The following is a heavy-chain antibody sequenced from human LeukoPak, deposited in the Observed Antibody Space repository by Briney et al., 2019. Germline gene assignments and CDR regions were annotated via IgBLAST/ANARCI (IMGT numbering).Heavy chain of an antibody. V-gene: IGHV3-30*04. J-gene: IGHJ4*02. Sequence: TGGSLRLSCAASGFTFSSYAMHWVRQAPGKGLEWVAVISYDGSNKYYADSVKGRFTISRDNSKNTLYLQMNSLRAEDTAVYYCAESYSYGPYYFDYWGQGTLVTVSS. CDR3: AESYSYGPYYFDY. CDR2: ISYDGSNK. CDR1: GFTFSSYA. D-gene: IGHD5-18*01.